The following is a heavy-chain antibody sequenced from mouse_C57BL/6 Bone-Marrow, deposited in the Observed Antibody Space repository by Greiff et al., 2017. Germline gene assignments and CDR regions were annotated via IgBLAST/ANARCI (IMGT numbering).Heavy chain of an antibody. V-gene: IGHV1-76*01. D-gene: IGHD1-1*01. CDR3: AREEYYGSSFDY. J-gene: IGHJ2*01. CDR2: IYPGSGNT. CDR1: GYTFTDYY. Sequence: LQESGAELVRPGASVKLSCKASGYTFTDYYINWVKQRPGQGLEWIARIYPGSGNTYYNEKCKGKATLTAEKSSSTAYMQLSSLTSEDSAVYFCAREEYYGSSFDYWGQGTTLTVSS.